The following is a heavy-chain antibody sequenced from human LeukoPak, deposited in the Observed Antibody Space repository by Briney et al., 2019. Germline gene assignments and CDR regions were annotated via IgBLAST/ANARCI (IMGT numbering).Heavy chain of an antibody. V-gene: IGHV5-51*01. D-gene: IGHD2-2*01. CDR3: ARQPLYCSSTSCFDY. CDR2: IYPGDSDT. J-gene: IGHJ4*02. CDR1: GYSFASYW. Sequence: GESLKISCKGSGYSFASYWIGWVRQMPGKGLEWMGIIYPGDSDTRYSPSFQGQVTISADKSISTAYLQWSSLKASDTAMYYCARQPLYCSSTSCFDYWDQGTLVTVSS.